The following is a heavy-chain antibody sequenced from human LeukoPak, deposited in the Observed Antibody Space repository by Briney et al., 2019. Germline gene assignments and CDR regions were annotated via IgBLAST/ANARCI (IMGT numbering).Heavy chain of an antibody. CDR1: GYTFTNYF. D-gene: IGHD6-6*01. J-gene: IGHJ4*02. Sequence: GASVKVSCKASGYTFTNYFIHWVRQAPGQGLEWMGIINPSGGSTSYAQKFQGRVTMTRDTSTSAVYMELTSLRSEDTAVYYCARDPFSSSSEVDYWGQGTLVTVSS. V-gene: IGHV1-46*01. CDR3: ARDPFSSSSEVDY. CDR2: INPSGGST.